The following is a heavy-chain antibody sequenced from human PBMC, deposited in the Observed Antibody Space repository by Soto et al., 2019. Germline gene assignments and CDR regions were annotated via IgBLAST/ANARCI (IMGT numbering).Heavy chain of an antibody. J-gene: IGHJ6*02. V-gene: IGHV1-69*10. D-gene: IGHD2-2*02. CDR1: GGTFSSYA. CDR2: IIPILGTS. CDR3: ARDREKQSLGGRYCSSTSCYTRSNYYYYGMDV. Sequence: ASVKVSCKTSGGTFSSYAISWVRQAPGQGLEWMGGIIPILGTSNYAQKFQGRVTITADKSTSTAYMELSSLRSEDTAVYYCARDREKQSLGGRYCSSTSCYTRSNYYYYGMDVWGQGTTVTVSS.